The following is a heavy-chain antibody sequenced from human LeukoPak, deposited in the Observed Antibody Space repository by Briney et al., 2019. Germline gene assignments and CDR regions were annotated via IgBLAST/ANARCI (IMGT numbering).Heavy chain of an antibody. J-gene: IGHJ4*02. Sequence: GGSLRLSCAASGFTFSNAWMSWVRQAPGKGLEWVGRIKGKTDGGTTDYAAPVKGRFTISRDDSKNTLYLQMNSLKTEDTAVYYCTTDGGIATAGTGYWGQGTLVTVSS. V-gene: IGHV3-15*01. CDR1: GFTFSNAW. CDR3: TTDGGIATAGTGY. D-gene: IGHD6-13*01. CDR2: IKGKTDGGTT.